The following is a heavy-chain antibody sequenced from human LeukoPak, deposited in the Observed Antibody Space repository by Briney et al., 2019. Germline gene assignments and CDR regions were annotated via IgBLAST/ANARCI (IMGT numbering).Heavy chain of an antibody. V-gene: IGHV1-24*01. J-gene: IGHJ4*02. Sequence: ASVKVSCKVSGYTLSELSMHWVRQSPGKGLEWMGGFDVAETDTICAQKFQGRVTMTEDTSTDTAYMELNSLSSDDTAVYYCARANPYYDFWSGYYPPTFDYWGQGTLVTVSS. CDR3: ARANPYYDFWSGYYPPTFDY. CDR2: FDVAETDT. D-gene: IGHD3-3*01. CDR1: GYTLSELS.